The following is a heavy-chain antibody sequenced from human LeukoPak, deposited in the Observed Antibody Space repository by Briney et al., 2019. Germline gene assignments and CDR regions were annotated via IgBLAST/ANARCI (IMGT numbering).Heavy chain of an antibody. D-gene: IGHD2/OR15-2a*01. J-gene: IGHJ4*02. CDR2: IHRDGSST. Sequence: GGSLRLSCAASGFTFSSYWMHWVRQAPGKGLVWVSRIHRDGSSTSYADSVKGRFTISRDNAKNTLYLQMNSLRAEDTAVYYCVSFYETYWGRGTLVTVSS. V-gene: IGHV3-74*01. CDR1: GFTFSSYW. CDR3: VSFYETY.